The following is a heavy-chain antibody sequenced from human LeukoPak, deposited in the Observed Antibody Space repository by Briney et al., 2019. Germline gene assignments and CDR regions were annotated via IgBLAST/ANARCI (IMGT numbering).Heavy chain of an antibody. CDR2: IHYDRNNK. CDR1: GFTFSSFG. CDR3: ASLDY. J-gene: IGHJ4*02. Sequence: GGSLRLSCAASGFTFSSFGMHWVRQAPGMGLEWVAFIHYDRNNKFYADSVKGRFTISRDNSKNTLYLQMNSLRAEDTAVYYCASLDYWGQGTLVTVSS. V-gene: IGHV3-30*02.